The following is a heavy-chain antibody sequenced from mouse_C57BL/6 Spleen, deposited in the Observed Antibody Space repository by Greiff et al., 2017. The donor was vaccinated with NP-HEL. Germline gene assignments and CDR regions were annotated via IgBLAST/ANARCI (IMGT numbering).Heavy chain of an antibody. J-gene: IGHJ1*03. CDR1: GFSFNTYA. V-gene: IGHV10-1*01. CDR2: IRSKSNNYAT. D-gene: IGHD1-1*01. CDR3: VRHSYGSSLYWYFDV. Sequence: EVKLVESGGGLVQPKGSLKLSCAASGFSFNTYAMNWVRQAPGKGLEWVARIRSKSNNYATYYADSVKDRFTISRDDSESMLYLQMNNLKTEDTAMYYCVRHSYGSSLYWYFDVWGTGTTVTVSS.